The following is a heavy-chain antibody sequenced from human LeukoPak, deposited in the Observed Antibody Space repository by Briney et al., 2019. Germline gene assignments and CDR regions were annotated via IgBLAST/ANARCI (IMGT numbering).Heavy chain of an antibody. V-gene: IGHV4-4*07. CDR1: GGSISSYY. D-gene: IGHD6-13*01. CDR3: ARMTIAAAGFWYFDY. CDR2: IYPSGST. Sequence: SETLSLTCTVSGGSISSYYWSWIRHPAGKGLEWIGRIYPSGSTNYNPSLKSRVTMSVDTSKTQFSLKLSSVTAADTAVYYCARMTIAAAGFWYFDYWGQGTLVTVSS. J-gene: IGHJ4*02.